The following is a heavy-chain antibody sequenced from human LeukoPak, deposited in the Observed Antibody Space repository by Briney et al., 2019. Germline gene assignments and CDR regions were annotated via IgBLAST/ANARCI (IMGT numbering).Heavy chain of an antibody. Sequence: SETLSLTCTVSGDSISRYYWSWIRQPPGKGLEWIGYIYHTGSTNYNPSLKSRVTISVDTSKNQLSLKLSSVTAADTAVYYCASGGGWNDKFDYWGQGTLVTVSS. CDR3: ASGGGWNDKFDY. J-gene: IGHJ4*02. CDR2: IYHTGST. CDR1: GDSISRYY. D-gene: IGHD1-1*01. V-gene: IGHV4-59*01.